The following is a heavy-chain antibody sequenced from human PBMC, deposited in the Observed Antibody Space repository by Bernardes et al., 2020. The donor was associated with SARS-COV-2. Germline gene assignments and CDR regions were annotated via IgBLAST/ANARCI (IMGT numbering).Heavy chain of an antibody. CDR1: GGSISSGSYY. J-gene: IGHJ3*02. Sequence: SETLSLTCTVSGGSISSGSYYWSWIRQPAGKGLEWIGRIYTSGSTNYNPSLKSRVTISVDTPKNQLSLKLGSVTAADTAVYYCARTTYYDRGGYYEDDGFDIWGQGTMVTVSS. D-gene: IGHD3-22*01. CDR3: ARTTYYDRGGYYEDDGFDI. CDR2: IYTSGST. V-gene: IGHV4-61*02.